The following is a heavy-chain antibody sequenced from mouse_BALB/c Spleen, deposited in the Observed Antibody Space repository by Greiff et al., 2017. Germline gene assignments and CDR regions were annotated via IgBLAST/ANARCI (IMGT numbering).Heavy chain of an antibody. CDR3: ARKYDGWYFDV. D-gene: IGHD2-14*01. CDR2: IRNKANGYTT. J-gene: IGHJ1*01. V-gene: IGHV7-3*02. CDR1: GFTFTDYY. Sequence: EVKLVESGGGLVQPGGSLRLSCATSGFTFTDYYMSWVRQPPGKALEWVGFIRNKANGYTTEYSASVKGRFTISRDNSQSILYLQMNTLRAEDSATYYCARKYDGWYFDVWGAGTTVTVSS.